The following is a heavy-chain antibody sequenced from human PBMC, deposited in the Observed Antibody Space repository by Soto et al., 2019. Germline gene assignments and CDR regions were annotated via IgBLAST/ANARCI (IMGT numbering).Heavy chain of an antibody. CDR3: ARDVETYYFDY. V-gene: IGHV4-59*01. CDR2: IYYSGST. CDR1: GGSISSTN. Sequence: PSLTNRDPGGSISSTNLNWIRQPPGKGLEWIGYIYYSGSTNYNPSLKSRVTISVDTSKNQFSLKLSSVTAADTAVYYCARDVETYYFDYWGQGTLVTVSS. J-gene: IGHJ4*02.